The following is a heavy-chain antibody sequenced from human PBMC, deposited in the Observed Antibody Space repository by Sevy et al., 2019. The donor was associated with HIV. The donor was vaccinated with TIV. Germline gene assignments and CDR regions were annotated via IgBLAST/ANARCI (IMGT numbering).Heavy chain of an antibody. V-gene: IGHV3-23*01. J-gene: IGHJ4*02. CDR3: AKEWTLLSDWYGEFDY. CDR1: GFTFTNYG. D-gene: IGHD6-19*01. Sequence: GGSLRLSCAASGFTFTNYGMHWVSQAPGKGPEWVSGISNSGANTYYADSVRGRFTVSRDNSKNTVYLQLNSLRAEDTAIYYCAKEWTLLSDWYGEFDYWGQGTLVTVSS. CDR2: ISNSGANT.